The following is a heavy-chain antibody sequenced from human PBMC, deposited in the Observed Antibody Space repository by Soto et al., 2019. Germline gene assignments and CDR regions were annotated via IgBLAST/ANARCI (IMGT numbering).Heavy chain of an antibody. CDR3: ARDGGTGGYPSFDY. CDR1: GGTFSSYT. Sequence: QVQLVQSGAEVKKPGSSVKVSCKASGGTFSSYTISWVRQAPGQGLEWMGRIIPILGIANYAQKFQGRVTITADKSTSTAYMELSSLRSEATAVYYWARDGGTGGYPSFDYWGQGTLVTVSS. CDR2: IIPILGIA. D-gene: IGHD5-12*01. V-gene: IGHV1-69*08. J-gene: IGHJ4*02.